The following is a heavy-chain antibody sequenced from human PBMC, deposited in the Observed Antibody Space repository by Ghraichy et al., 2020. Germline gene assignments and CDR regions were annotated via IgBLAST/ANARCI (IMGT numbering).Heavy chain of an antibody. J-gene: IGHJ4*02. CDR2: IYGDDSET. CDR1: GYSFTTYW. V-gene: IGHV5-51*01. CDR3: ARRSLTTVDFDF. Sequence: GGSLRLSCKGSGYSFTTYWIGWVRQTPGKGLEWMGLIYGDDSETRYSPSFQGQVTISADKSLNTAYLHWSALKASDTAMYYCARRSLTTVDFDFWGQGTLVTVSS. D-gene: IGHD4-23*01.